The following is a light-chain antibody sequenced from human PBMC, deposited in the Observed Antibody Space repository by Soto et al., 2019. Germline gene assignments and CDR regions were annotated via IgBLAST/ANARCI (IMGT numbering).Light chain of an antibody. CDR1: SSDVGGYNY. J-gene: IGLJ1*01. CDR3: SSYTSSSTRV. V-gene: IGLV2-14*01. Sequence: QSALTQPASVSGSPGQSITISCTGTSSDVGGYNYVSWYQQHPGKAPKLMIYEVSNRPSGVSNRFSGSKSGNTASLTISGLQAEDEADHYCSSYTSSSTRVFGTGTKGTVL. CDR2: EVS.